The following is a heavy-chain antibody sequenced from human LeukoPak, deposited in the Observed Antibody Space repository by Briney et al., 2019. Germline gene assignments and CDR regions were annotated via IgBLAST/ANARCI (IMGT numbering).Heavy chain of an antibody. Sequence: ASVKVSCKTSRYAFTSYDINWVRQATGQGLEWMGRMNPNSGNTDYAQKFQGRVTMTSDTSISTTYMELSSLRSEDTAVYYCARVPGDDFWSGFRSDGFDIWGQGTKVTVS. D-gene: IGHD3-3*01. CDR1: RYAFTSYD. V-gene: IGHV1-8*01. J-gene: IGHJ3*02. CDR2: MNPNSGNT. CDR3: ARVPGDDFWSGFRSDGFDI.